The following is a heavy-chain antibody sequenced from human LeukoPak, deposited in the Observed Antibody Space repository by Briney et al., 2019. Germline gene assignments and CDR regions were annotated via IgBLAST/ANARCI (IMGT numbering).Heavy chain of an antibody. CDR2: IKQDGTEK. CDR1: GFTFSDYW. V-gene: IGHV3-7*01. Sequence: GGSLRLSCAASGFTFSDYWMSWVRQAPGKGLEWVANIKQDGTEKYYVDSVKGRFTFSRDNTKNSLYLQMNILRAEDTAVYYCARLGSYSDFDYWGQGTLVTVSS. CDR3: ARLGSYSDFDY. J-gene: IGHJ4*02. D-gene: IGHD1-26*01.